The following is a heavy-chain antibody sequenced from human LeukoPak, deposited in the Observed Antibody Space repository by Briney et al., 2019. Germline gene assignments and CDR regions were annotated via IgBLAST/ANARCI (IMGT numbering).Heavy chain of an antibody. CDR1: GFAFSSNA. J-gene: IGHJ4*02. Sequence: GGSLRLSCAAAGFAFSSNALSWVRQAPGEGLDWVSSISVSSSSYYLDSVKGRFTISRDNSNNALFLQMNSLRAEDTALYYCARDRGVSYFDYWGQGTQVTVSS. V-gene: IGHV3-23*01. CDR2: ISVSSSS. CDR3: ARDRGVSYFDY. D-gene: IGHD3-10*01.